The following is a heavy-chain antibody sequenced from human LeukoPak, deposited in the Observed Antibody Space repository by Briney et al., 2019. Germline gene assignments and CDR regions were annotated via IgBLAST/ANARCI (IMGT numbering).Heavy chain of an antibody. V-gene: IGHV3-23*01. CDR1: GGFTFNKYG. D-gene: IGHD1-26*01. J-gene: IGHJ4*02. CDR2: ISNSGDRT. Sequence: PGGSLRLSCVASGGFTFNKYGMDWVRQAPGKGLEWASGISNSGDRTYYADSVKGRFTISRDNSKNTLFLQMNRLRAEDTAVYYCARAGMGAQDYFDYWGQGTLVTVSS. CDR3: ARAGMGAQDYFDY.